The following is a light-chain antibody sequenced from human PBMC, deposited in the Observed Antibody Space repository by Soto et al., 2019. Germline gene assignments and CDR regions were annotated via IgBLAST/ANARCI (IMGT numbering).Light chain of an antibody. CDR2: AAS. CDR3: QQYGHSPRT. J-gene: IGKJ1*01. V-gene: IGKV3-20*01. Sequence: EIVLTQSPGTLSLSLVERASLSFRASQSVSNSFLAWYQQKAGQSPRLLIYAASARAIGIPDRFSGSGSGTDFTLTISRLEPEDFAVYYCQQYGHSPRTFGQGTKVDIK. CDR1: QSVSNSF.